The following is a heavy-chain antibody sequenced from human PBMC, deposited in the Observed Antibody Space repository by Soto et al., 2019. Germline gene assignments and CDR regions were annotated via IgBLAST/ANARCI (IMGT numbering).Heavy chain of an antibody. Sequence: GGSLRLSCAASGFTFSSYAMHWVRQAPGKGLEWVAVISYDGSNKYYADSVKGRFTISRDNSKNTLYLQMNSLRAEDTAVYYCARDLRYSSSWYWFDYWGQGTLVTVSS. CDR2: ISYDGSNK. D-gene: IGHD6-13*01. CDR3: ARDLRYSSSWYWFDY. V-gene: IGHV3-30-3*01. J-gene: IGHJ4*02. CDR1: GFTFSSYA.